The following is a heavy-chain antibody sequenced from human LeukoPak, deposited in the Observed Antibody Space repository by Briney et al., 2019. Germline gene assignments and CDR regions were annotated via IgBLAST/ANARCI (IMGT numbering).Heavy chain of an antibody. CDR1: GGSISSSKW. J-gene: IGHJ4*02. V-gene: IGHV4-4*02. Sequence: PSETLSLTCAVSGGSISSSKWWSWVRQPPGKGLEWIGEIYHSESTNYNPSLKSRVTISVDTSKNQFSLKLSSVTAADTAVYYCARGLGICSSTSCHGRGSLDYWGQGTLVTVSS. CDR2: IYHSEST. CDR3: ARGLGICSSTSCHGRGSLDY. D-gene: IGHD2-2*01.